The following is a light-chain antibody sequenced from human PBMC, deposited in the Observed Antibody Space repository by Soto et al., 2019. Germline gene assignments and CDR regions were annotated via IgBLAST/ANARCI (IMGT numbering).Light chain of an antibody. Sequence: DIQMTQSPSTLSASVGDRVTITCRASQSISSWLAWYQQKPGKAPKLLSYKASSLESGVPSRFSGSGSGTEFTLTISSLQPDDFPTYYCQQYNSYSPWTFGQGTKVEIK. CDR2: KAS. J-gene: IGKJ1*01. CDR3: QQYNSYSPWT. V-gene: IGKV1-5*03. CDR1: QSISSW.